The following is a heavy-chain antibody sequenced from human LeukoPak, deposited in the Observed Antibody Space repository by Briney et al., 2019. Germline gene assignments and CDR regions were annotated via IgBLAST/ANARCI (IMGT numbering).Heavy chain of an antibody. Sequence: GGSLRLSCAASGFTFSSYGMHWVRQAPGKGLEWVAFIRYDGSNKYYADSVKGRFTISRDNSKNTLYLQMNNLRAEDTAVYYCAKLELAGGYYYYYMDVWGKGTTVTVSS. V-gene: IGHV3-30*02. D-gene: IGHD1-7*01. CDR3: AKLELAGGYYYYYMDV. J-gene: IGHJ6*03. CDR2: IRYDGSNK. CDR1: GFTFSSYG.